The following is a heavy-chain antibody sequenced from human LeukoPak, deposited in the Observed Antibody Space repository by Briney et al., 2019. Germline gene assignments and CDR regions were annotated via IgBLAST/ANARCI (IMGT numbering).Heavy chain of an antibody. CDR2: ISYDGSNK. V-gene: IGHV3-30-3*01. CDR1: GFTFSSYA. D-gene: IGHD2-15*01. J-gene: IGHJ3*02. Sequence: PGRSLRLSCAAAGFTFSSYAMQWVRQAPGKGLEWVAVISYDGSNKYYADSVKGRFTISRDNSKNTLYLQMNSLRAEDTAVYYCAREVVVVAYDAFDIWGQGTMVTVSS. CDR3: AREVVVVAYDAFDI.